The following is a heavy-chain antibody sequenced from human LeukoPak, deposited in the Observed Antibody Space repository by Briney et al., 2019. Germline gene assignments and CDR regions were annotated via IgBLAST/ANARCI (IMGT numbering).Heavy chain of an antibody. J-gene: IGHJ6*02. V-gene: IGHV3-7*03. CDR2: INHNGNVN. D-gene: IGHD3-16*01. Sequence: GGSLRLSCAASGFTFSSYWMNWARQAPGKGLEWVASINHNGNVNYYVDSVKGRFTISRDNAKNSLHLQMSNLRAEDTAVYFCARGGGLDVWGQGATVTVSS. CDR3: ARGGGLDV. CDR1: GFTFSSYW.